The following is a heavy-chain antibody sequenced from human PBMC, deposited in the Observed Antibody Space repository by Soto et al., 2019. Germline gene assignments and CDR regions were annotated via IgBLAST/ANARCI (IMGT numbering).Heavy chain of an antibody. CDR3: ASARTVEWGLLDY. CDR2: ISAYNGNA. V-gene: IGHV1-18*01. Sequence: ASVKVSCKASGYTFTSYGISWVRQAPGQGLEWMGRISAYNGNANYAQKFQGRVTITTDKSTGTAYMELSSLRSEDTAVYYCASARTVEWGLLDYWGQGTLVTVSS. J-gene: IGHJ4*02. CDR1: GYTFTSYG. D-gene: IGHD1-26*01.